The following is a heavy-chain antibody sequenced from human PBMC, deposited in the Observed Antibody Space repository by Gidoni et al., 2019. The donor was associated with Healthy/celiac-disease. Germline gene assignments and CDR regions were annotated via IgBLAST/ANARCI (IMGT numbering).Heavy chain of an antibody. CDR1: AGTSSSYA. CDR3: ARTRSSGWYGVVD. V-gene: IGHV1-69*01. D-gene: IGHD6-19*01. Sequence: QGQRVQAGAEVKKPGSSVKVSCKASAGTSSSYAISWVRQAPGQGLGWMGGIIPIFGTANYAQKFQGRVTITADESTSTAYMELSSLRSEDTAVYYCARTRSSGWYGVVDWGQGTLVTVSS. CDR2: IIPIFGTA. J-gene: IGHJ4*02.